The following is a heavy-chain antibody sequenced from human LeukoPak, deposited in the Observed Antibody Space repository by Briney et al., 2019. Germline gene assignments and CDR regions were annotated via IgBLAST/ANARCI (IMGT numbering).Heavy chain of an antibody. CDR2: IIPILGIA. V-gene: IGHV1-69*04. CDR3: ARVGYCSGGSCYEGYYYYGMDV. D-gene: IGHD2-15*01. CDR1: GGTFSSCA. J-gene: IGHJ6*02. Sequence: SVKVSCKASGGTFSSCAISWVRQAPGQGLEWMGRIIPILGIANYAQKFQGRVTITADKSTSTAYMELSSLRSEDTAVYYCARVGYCSGGSCYEGYYYYGMDVWGQGTTVTVSS.